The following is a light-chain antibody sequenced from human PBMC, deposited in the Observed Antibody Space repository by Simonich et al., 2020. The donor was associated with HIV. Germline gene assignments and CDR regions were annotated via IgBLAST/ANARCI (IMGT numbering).Light chain of an antibody. V-gene: IGKV1-5*03. CDR3: QQYNSYPVS. Sequence: DIQMTQSPSTLSASVGDKVTITCRASQSISVWLAWYQQKPGKAPKRLIHKASSLESGGPSRFSGSGSGTEFTLNFSSLQPDDFATYYCQQYNSYPVSFGQGTKVEIK. CDR1: QSISVW. CDR2: KAS. J-gene: IGKJ1*01.